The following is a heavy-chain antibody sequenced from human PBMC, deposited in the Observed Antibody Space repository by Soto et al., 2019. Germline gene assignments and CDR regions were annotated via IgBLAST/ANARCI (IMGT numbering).Heavy chain of an antibody. CDR3: ARGYCSSTSCYRVIDYYYYMDV. CDR1: GFTFSSYG. Sequence: GGSLRLSCAASGFTFSSYGMHWVRQAPGKGLEWVAVIWYDGSNKYYADSVKGRFTISRDNSKNTLYLQMNSLRAEDTAVYYCARGYCSSTSCYRVIDYYYYMDVWGKGTTVTVSS. CDR2: IWYDGSNK. V-gene: IGHV3-33*01. J-gene: IGHJ6*03. D-gene: IGHD2-2*02.